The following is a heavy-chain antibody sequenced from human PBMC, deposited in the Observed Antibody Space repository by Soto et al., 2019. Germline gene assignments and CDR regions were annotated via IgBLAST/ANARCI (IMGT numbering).Heavy chain of an antibody. CDR2: IYYSGST. V-gene: IGHV4-59*11. D-gene: IGHD3-9*01. J-gene: IGHJ3*02. Sequence: SETLSLTCTVSGGSISSHYWSWIRQPPGKGLEWIGYIYYSGSTNYNPSLKSRVTISVDTSKNQFSLKLSSVTAADTAVYYCAGFTYYDILTGYRAAFVIWGQGTMVTVSS. CDR1: GGSISSHY. CDR3: AGFTYYDILTGYRAAFVI.